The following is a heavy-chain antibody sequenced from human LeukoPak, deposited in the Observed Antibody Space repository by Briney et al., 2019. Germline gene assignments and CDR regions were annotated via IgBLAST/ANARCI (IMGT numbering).Heavy chain of an antibody. D-gene: IGHD3-10*01. CDR3: ARDALVRGLYYFDF. CDR1: GYSISSSYY. CDR2: IYHSGST. Sequence: SETLSFTCAVSGYSISSSYYWGWIRQPPGKGLEWIWSIYHSGSTYYNPSLKSRVTISVDTSKNQFSLKLSSVTAADTAVYYCARDALVRGLYYFDFWGQGTPVTVSS. V-gene: IGHV4-38-2*02. J-gene: IGHJ4*02.